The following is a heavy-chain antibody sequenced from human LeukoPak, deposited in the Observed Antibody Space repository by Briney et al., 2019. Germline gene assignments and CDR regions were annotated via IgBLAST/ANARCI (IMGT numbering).Heavy chain of an antibody. CDR3: ARAAYDSSGYYYRSLYYFDY. CDR1: DVSFSGYY. Sequence: SETLSLTCAVYDVSFSGYYWSWIRQPPGKGLEWIGEINHTGRTNYNPSLKSRVTISVDTSKNQVSLKLSSVTAADTAVYYCARAAYDSSGYYYRSLYYFDYWGQGTLVTVSS. J-gene: IGHJ4*02. D-gene: IGHD3-22*01. CDR2: INHTGRT. V-gene: IGHV4-34*01.